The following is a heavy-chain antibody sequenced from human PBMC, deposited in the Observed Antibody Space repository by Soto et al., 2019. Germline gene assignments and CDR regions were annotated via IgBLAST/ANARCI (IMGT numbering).Heavy chain of an antibody. CDR1: GGSISSSSYY. CDR3: ASQAASIAAAGTLYYYGMDV. Sequence: QLQLQESGPGLVKPSETLSLTCTVSGGSISSSSYYWGWIRQPPGKGLEWIGSIYYSGSTYYNPSLKRRVTISVDTSKNQFSLKLSSVTAADTAVYYCASQAASIAAAGTLYYYGMDVWGQGTTVTVSS. J-gene: IGHJ6*02. D-gene: IGHD6-13*01. CDR2: IYYSGST. V-gene: IGHV4-39*01.